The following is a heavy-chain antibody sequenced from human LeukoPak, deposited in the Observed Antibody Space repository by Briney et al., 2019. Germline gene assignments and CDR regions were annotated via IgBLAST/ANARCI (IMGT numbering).Heavy chain of an antibody. CDR3: AKADYGSGSYYNVRYFDY. J-gene: IGHJ4*02. CDR1: GFTFSSYW. Sequence: GGSLTLSCAASGFTFSSYWMTWVRQAPGKGLEWVANIKQDGSEKNYVDSVKGRFTISRDNAKNSLYLQMNSLRAEDTAVYYCAKADYGSGSYYNVRYFDYWGQGTLVTVSS. V-gene: IGHV3-7*01. CDR2: IKQDGSEK. D-gene: IGHD3-10*01.